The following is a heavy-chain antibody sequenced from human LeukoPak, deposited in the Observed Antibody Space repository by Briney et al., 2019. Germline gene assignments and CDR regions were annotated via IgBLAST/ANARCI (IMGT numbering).Heavy chain of an antibody. Sequence: GGSLRLSCAASGFTFSNAWMSWVRQAPGKGLEWVGRIKSKTDGGTTDYAAPVKGRFTISRDDSKNTLYLQMNSLKSEDTAVYYCTTELDIRPNHYWGQGALVTVSS. D-gene: IGHD3-22*01. CDR2: IKSKTDGGTT. CDR1: GFTFSNAW. V-gene: IGHV3-15*01. J-gene: IGHJ4*02. CDR3: TTELDIRPNHY.